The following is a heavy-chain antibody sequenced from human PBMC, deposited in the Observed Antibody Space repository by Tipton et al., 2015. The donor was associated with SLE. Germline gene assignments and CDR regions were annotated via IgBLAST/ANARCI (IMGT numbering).Heavy chain of an antibody. CDR3: ATPGPQTYYYDSSGAYYFDY. J-gene: IGHJ4*02. Sequence: QLVQSGAEVKKPGASVKVYCKASGYTFTSYGISWVRQAPGQGLEWMGWISAYNGNTNYAQKLQGRVTMTTDTSTSTAYMELRSLRSEDTAVYYCATPGPQTYYYDSSGAYYFDYWGQGTLVTVSS. CDR1: GYTFTSYG. V-gene: IGHV1-18*04. D-gene: IGHD3-22*01. CDR2: ISAYNGNT.